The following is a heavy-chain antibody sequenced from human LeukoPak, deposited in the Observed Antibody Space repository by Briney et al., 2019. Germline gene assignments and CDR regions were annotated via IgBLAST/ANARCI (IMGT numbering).Heavy chain of an antibody. D-gene: IGHD5-12*01. Sequence: QPSETLSLTCTLSGGSISTYYWSWIRQPPGKGLEWIGYIYHSGSTNYNPSLKSRVTISVDTSKNQFSLKLSSVTAADTAVYYCARGGGYASPISYWGQGALVTVSS. CDR2: IYHSGST. J-gene: IGHJ4*02. V-gene: IGHV4-59*01. CDR3: ARGGGYASPISY. CDR1: GGSISTYY.